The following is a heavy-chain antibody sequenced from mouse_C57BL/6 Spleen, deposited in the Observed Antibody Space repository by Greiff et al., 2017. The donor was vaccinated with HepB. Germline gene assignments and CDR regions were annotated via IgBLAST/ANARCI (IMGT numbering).Heavy chain of an antibody. J-gene: IGHJ4*01. Sequence: EVHLVESGEGLVKPGGSLKLSCAASGFTFSSYAMSWVRQTPEKRLEWVAYISSGGDYIYYADTVKGRFTISRDNARNTLYLQMSSLKSEDTAMYYCTRVLPYYAMDYWGQGTSVTVSS. V-gene: IGHV5-9-1*02. CDR3: TRVLPYYAMDY. CDR2: ISSGGDYI. D-gene: IGHD1-1*01. CDR1: GFTFSSYA.